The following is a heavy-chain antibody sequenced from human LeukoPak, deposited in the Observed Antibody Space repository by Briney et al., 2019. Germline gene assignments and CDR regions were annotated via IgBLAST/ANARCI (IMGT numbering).Heavy chain of an antibody. Sequence: ASVKVSCKASGYTFTGYYMHWVRQAPGQGLEWMGWINPNSGGTNYAQKLQGRVTMTTDTSTSTAYMGLRSLGSDDTAVYYCARDRGSSNTYYYGMDVWGQGTTVTVSS. V-gene: IGHV1-2*02. CDR1: GYTFTGYY. J-gene: IGHJ6*02. D-gene: IGHD3-10*01. CDR2: INPNSGGT. CDR3: ARDRGSSNTYYYGMDV.